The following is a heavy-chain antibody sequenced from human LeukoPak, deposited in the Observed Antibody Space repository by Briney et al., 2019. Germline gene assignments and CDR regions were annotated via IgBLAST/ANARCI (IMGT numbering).Heavy chain of an antibody. D-gene: IGHD3-9*01. CDR3: ARVGTYQLRYFDWLDAFDI. Sequence: SETLSLTCTVSGGSISSGSYYWSWIRQPAGKGLEWIGRIYTSGSTNYNPSLKSRVTISVDTSKNQFSLKLSSVTAADTAVYYCARVGTYQLRYFDWLDAFDIWGQGTMVTVSS. V-gene: IGHV4-61*02. CDR1: GGSISSGSYY. CDR2: IYTSGST. J-gene: IGHJ3*02.